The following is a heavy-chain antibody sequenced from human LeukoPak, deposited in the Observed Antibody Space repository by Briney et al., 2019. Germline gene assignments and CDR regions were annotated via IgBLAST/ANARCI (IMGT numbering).Heavy chain of an antibody. J-gene: IGHJ5*02. CDR1: GYTFTRYY. D-gene: IGHD1-26*01. CDR3: ARDQSGEWELLSGWWFDP. V-gene: IGHV1-46*01. CDR2: INPSGGFT. Sequence: ASVKVSCKASGYTFTRYYIHWVRQAPGQGLEWMGIINPSGGFTSYAQKLQGRVTVTRDMSTSTVYMELSNLRSEDTAVYYCARDQSGEWELLSGWWFDPWGQGTLVTVSS.